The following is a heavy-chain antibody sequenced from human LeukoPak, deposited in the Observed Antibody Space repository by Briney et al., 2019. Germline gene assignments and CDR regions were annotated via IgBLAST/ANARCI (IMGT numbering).Heavy chain of an antibody. CDR2: ISSSSHYT. J-gene: IGHJ4*02. CDR1: GFTFRDRY. V-gene: IGHV3-11*05. CDR3: VTETTEGAKDY. D-gene: IGHD1-14*01. Sequence: GGSLRLSRAASGFTFRDRYMGWVRQVPGKGLAWVSYISSSSHYTNYEASVRGRFIISRDNARDSVYLQMNSLRVEDTAIYYCVTETTEGAKDYWGQGTLVTVSS.